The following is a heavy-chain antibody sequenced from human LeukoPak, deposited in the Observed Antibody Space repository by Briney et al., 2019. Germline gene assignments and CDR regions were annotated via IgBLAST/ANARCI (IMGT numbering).Heavy chain of an antibody. J-gene: IGHJ4*02. CDR1: GFTFSSYA. V-gene: IGHV3-23*01. D-gene: IGHD2/OR15-2a*01. Sequence: GGSLRLSCAASGFTFSSYAMSWVRQAPGKGLERVSATSGSGGSTYYADSVKGRFTISRDNSKNTLYLQMNSLRAEDTAVYYCAKLIAPAPRKNWGQGTLVTVSS. CDR3: AKLIAPAPRKN. CDR2: TSGSGGST.